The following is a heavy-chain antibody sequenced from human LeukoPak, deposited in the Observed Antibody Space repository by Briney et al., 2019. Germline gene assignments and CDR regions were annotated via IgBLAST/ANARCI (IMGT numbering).Heavy chain of an antibody. CDR2: IYYSGST. Sequence: SETLSLTCTVSGGSISSSSYYWGWIRQPPGKGLEWIGSIYYSGSTYYNPSLKSRVTISVDTSKNQFSLKLSSVTAADTAVYYCARTIWGYSSSSRDYYYYYYMDVWGKGTTVTVSS. CDR3: ARTIWGYSSSSRDYYYYYYMDV. V-gene: IGHV4-39*01. J-gene: IGHJ6*03. CDR1: GGSISSSSYY. D-gene: IGHD6-6*01.